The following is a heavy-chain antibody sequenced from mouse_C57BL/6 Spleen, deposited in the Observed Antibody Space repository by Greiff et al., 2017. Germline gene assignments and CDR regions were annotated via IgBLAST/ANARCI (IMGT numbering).Heavy chain of an antibody. CDR2: ISGGGGNT. V-gene: IGHV5-9*01. CDR3: ASPSYGYDVPWFAY. CDR1: GFTFSSYT. Sequence: EVQLVESGGGLVKPGGSLKLSCAASGFTFSSYTMSWVRQTPEKRLEWVATISGGGGNTYDPDSVKGRFTISRDKAKNTLYLQMSSLRSEDTALYYCASPSYGYDVPWFAYWGQGTLFTVSA. D-gene: IGHD2-2*01. J-gene: IGHJ3*01.